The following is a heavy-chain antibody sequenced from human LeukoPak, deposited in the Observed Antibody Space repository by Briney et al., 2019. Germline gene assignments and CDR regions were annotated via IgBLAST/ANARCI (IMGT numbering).Heavy chain of an antibody. V-gene: IGHV3-30*02. Sequence: GSLRLSCAASGFPFSSYGMHWVRQAPGKGLEWVAFIRYDGSNKYYADSVKGRFTISRDNSKNTLYLQMNSLRAEDTAVYYCAKGVHYGSGSYYFDYWGQGTLVTVSS. CDR3: AKGVHYGSGSYYFDY. D-gene: IGHD3-10*01. CDR1: GFPFSSYG. CDR2: IRYDGSNK. J-gene: IGHJ4*02.